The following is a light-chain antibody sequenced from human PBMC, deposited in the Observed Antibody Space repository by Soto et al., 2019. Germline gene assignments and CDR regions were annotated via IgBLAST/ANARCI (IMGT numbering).Light chain of an antibody. CDR1: QSVSNN. V-gene: IGKV3-15*01. J-gene: IGKJ1*01. CDR2: GAS. CDR3: LQDYDLPRT. Sequence: EIVMTQSPATLSVSPGEKATLSCRASQSVSNNLAWFQQKPGQVPRLLIYGASNRATGVSARFSGSGSGTEFTLTISSLQSEDFATYFCLQDYDLPRTFGQGTTV.